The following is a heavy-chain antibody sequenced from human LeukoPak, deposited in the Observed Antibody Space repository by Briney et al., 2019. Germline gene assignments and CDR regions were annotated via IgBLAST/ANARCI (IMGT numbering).Heavy chain of an antibody. D-gene: IGHD5-12*01. CDR3: AKPPGLRRLDP. J-gene: IGHJ5*02. CDR2: ISGSGGST. CDR1: GFIFSNYG. Sequence: GGSLRLSCAASGFIFSNYGMAWVRQAPGKGLEWVSGISGSGGSTYYADSVKGRFTISRDNSKNTLYLQMNSLRAEDTAVYYCAKPPGLRRLDPWGQGTLVTVSS. V-gene: IGHV3-23*01.